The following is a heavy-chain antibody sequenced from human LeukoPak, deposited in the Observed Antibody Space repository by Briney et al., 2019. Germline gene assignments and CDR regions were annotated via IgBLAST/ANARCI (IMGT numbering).Heavy chain of an antibody. J-gene: IGHJ4*02. Sequence: GGSLRLSCAASGFTFSSHWMHWVRQAPGKGLVWVSRNSDGSSISYADSVKGRFTISRDNSKNTLYLQMNSLRAEDTAVYYCAADTAMVYYFDYWGQGTLVTVSS. CDR3: AADTAMVYYFDY. V-gene: IGHV3-74*01. D-gene: IGHD5-18*01. CDR2: NSDGSSI. CDR1: GFTFSSHW.